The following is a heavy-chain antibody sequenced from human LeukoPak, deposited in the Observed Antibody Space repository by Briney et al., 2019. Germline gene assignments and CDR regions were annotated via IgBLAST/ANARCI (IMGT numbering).Heavy chain of an antibody. CDR1: GGSISSSSYY. CDR3: ARLYSSGTFDY. CDR2: IYYSGRT. Sequence: KPSETLSLTCTVSGGSISSSSYYWGWIRQPPGKGLEWIGSIYYSGRTYYNPSLKSRVTISVDTSKNQFFLKLSSVTAADTAVFYGARLYSSGTFDYWGQGTLVTVSS. J-gene: IGHJ4*02. D-gene: IGHD6-19*01. V-gene: IGHV4-39*01.